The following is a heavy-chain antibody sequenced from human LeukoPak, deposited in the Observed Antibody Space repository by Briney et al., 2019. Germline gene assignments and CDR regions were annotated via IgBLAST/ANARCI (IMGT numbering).Heavy chain of an antibody. CDR1: GYTFTHYY. CDR2: INPSGGST. J-gene: IGHJ4*02. Sequence: GASVKVSCKASGYTFTHYYVHWVRQAPGQGLEWMGIINPSGGSTSYAQKFQGRVTMTRDTSTSTVYMEPSSLRSEDTAVYYCAVLLWFGELLYWGQGTLVTVSS. V-gene: IGHV1-46*01. D-gene: IGHD3-10*01. CDR3: AVLLWFGELLY.